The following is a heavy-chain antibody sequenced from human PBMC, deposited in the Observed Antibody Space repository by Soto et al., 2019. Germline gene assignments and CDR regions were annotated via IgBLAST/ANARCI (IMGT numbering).Heavy chain of an antibody. CDR1: GYSFTNYN. CDR2: IRPSGGRT. V-gene: IGHV1-46*01. D-gene: IGHD5-18*01. Sequence: XSVKVSYQAPGYSFTNYNILGVRQAPGQGLEWLGIIRPSGGRTAYAQRFQGRVTMTRDTSTSTVYMELTSLTSEDTAVYYCAREPNESYYFDYSGQGTLVAVSS. J-gene: IGHJ4*02. CDR3: AREPNESYYFDY.